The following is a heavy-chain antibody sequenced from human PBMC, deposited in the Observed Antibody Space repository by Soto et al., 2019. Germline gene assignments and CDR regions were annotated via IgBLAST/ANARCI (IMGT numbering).Heavy chain of an antibody. J-gene: IGHJ4*02. Sequence: PSETLSLTCAVYCGSFSGYYWSWIRQPPGKGLEWIGEINHSGSTNYNPSLKSRVTISVDTSKNQFSLKLSSVTAADTAVYYCARVDGRYYDYVWGSYRLKYYFDYWGQGTLVTVSS. CDR1: CGSFSGYY. V-gene: IGHV4-34*01. CDR3: ARVDGRYYDYVWGSYRLKYYFDY. CDR2: INHSGST. D-gene: IGHD3-16*02.